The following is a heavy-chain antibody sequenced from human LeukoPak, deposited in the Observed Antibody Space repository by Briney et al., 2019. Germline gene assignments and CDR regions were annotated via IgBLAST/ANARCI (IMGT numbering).Heavy chain of an antibody. J-gene: IGHJ2*01. D-gene: IGHD3-16*01. Sequence: GGSLRLSCAVSGFTVSSYWMTWVRQAPGKGLEWVANIKQDGSEKYYVDSVKGRFTISRDNAKSSLYLQMNSLRAEDTAAYYCARGRYVDALRWYFDLWGRGTLVTVSS. CDR2: IKQDGSEK. CDR1: GFTVSSYW. V-gene: IGHV3-7*03. CDR3: ARGRYVDALRWYFDL.